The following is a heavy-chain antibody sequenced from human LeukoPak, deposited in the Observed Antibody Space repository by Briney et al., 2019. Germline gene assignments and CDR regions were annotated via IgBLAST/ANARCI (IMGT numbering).Heavy chain of an antibody. CDR3: ARSLTVEREYNYGYGY. J-gene: IGHJ4*02. D-gene: IGHD5-18*01. Sequence: GESLKISCKGSDYSFPTYWIGWLRQMPGKGLEWMGIIYPGDSDTRYSPSFQGQVTISADKSISTAYLQWSSLKASDTAMYYGARSLTVEREYNYGYGYWGQGTLVTVSS. V-gene: IGHV5-51*01. CDR1: DYSFPTYW. CDR2: IYPGDSDT.